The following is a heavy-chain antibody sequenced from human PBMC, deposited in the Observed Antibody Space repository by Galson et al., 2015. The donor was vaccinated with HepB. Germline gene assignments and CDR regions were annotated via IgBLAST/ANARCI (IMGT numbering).Heavy chain of an antibody. V-gene: IGHV3-23*01. Sequence: SLRLSCAASGFTFSSYAMSWVRQAPGKGLEWVSAISCSGGSTYYADSVKGRFTISRDNSKNTLYLQMNSLRAEDTAVYYCAKGGLGVVIRSLIYGMDVWGQGTTVTVSS. CDR3: AKGGLGVVIRSLIYGMDV. J-gene: IGHJ6*02. D-gene: IGHD3-3*01. CDR2: ISCSGGST. CDR1: GFTFSSYA.